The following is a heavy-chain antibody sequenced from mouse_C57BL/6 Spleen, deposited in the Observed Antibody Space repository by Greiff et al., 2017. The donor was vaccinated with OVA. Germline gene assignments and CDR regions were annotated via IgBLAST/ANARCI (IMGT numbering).Heavy chain of an antibody. V-gene: IGHV1-82*01. J-gene: IGHJ2*01. D-gene: IGHD2-4*01. Sequence: QVQLQQSGPELVKPGASVKISCKASGYAFSSSWMNWVKQRPGKGLEWIGRIYPGDGDTNYNGKFKGKATLTADKSSSTAYMQLSSLTSEDSAVYFCANYDYDVDYVDYWGQGTTLTVSS. CDR3: ANYDYDVDYVDY. CDR1: GYAFSSSW. CDR2: IYPGDGDT.